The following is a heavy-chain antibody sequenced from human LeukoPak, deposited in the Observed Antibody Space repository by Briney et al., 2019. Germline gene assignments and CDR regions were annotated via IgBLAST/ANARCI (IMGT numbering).Heavy chain of an antibody. V-gene: IGHV3-23*01. CDR3: AKRTMSAFDS. CDR1: GFTFSSYA. Sequence: GGSLRLSCAASGFTFSSYAMSWVRQAPGKGLEWVSGISGSGNGTYYADSVKGRFTISRDNSKNVVYLQMNSLTVEDAATYYCAKRTMSAFDSWGQGTLLIVSS. CDR2: ISGSGNGT. J-gene: IGHJ4*02.